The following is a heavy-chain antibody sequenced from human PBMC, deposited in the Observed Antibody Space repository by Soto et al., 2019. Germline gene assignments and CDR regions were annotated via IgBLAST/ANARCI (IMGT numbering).Heavy chain of an antibody. CDR1: GGTLSSDS. D-gene: IGHD5-12*01. CDR2: IIPVLGIP. Sequence: QVQLVQSGAELKKPGSSVKVSCMSSGGTLSSDSFSWVRQAPGQGLEWMGRIIPVLGIPNYAQKFQGRLTISADRSTTTGYMELSSLTSEDTAVYYCARAVDFYFDDWGQGTMVTVSS. J-gene: IGHJ4*02. V-gene: IGHV1-69*02. CDR3: ARAVDFYFDD.